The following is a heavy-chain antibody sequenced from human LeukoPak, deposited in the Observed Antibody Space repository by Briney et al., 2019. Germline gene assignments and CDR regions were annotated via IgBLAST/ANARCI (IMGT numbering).Heavy chain of an antibody. CDR1: GGTFSSYA. D-gene: IGHD5-24*01. CDR3: ASSVEMATMGFY. CDR2: IIPIFGTA. V-gene: IGHV1-69*13. J-gene: IGHJ4*02. Sequence: GASVKVPCKASGGTFSSYAISWVRQAPGQGLEWMGGIIPIFGTANYAQKFQGRVTITADESTSTAYMELSSLRSEDTAVYYCASSVEMATMGFYWGQGTLVTVSS.